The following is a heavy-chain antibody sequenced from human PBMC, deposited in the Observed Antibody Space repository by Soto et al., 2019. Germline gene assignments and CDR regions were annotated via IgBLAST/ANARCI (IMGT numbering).Heavy chain of an antibody. CDR3: GTLDY. CDR2: IWYDGSNK. V-gene: IGHV3-33*01. Sequence: GGSLRLSCAASGFTFSSYGMHWVRQAPGKGLEWVAVIWYDGSNKYYADSVKGRFTISRDNSNMDPVDTATYYCAHRLEIAVTGTLDYWGQGTLVTVSS. CDR1: GFTFSSYG. J-gene: IGHJ4*02. D-gene: IGHD5-18*01.